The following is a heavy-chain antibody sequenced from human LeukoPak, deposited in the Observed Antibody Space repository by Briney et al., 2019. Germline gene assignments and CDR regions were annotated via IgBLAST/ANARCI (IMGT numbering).Heavy chain of an antibody. D-gene: IGHD4-17*01. J-gene: IGHJ4*02. V-gene: IGHV3-23*01. CDR2: ISGSGGST. CDR3: ARDALDDYGDYGAFDY. CDR1: GFTFSSYA. Sequence: PGGSLRLSCAASGFTFSSYAMSWVRQAPGKGLEWVSAISGSGGSTYYADSVKGRFTISRDNSKNTLYLQMNSLRGEDRAVFYCARDALDDYGDYGAFDYWGQGTLVTVSS.